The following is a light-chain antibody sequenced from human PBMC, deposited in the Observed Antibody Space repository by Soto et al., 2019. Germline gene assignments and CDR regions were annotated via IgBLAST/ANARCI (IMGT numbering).Light chain of an antibody. CDR1: QSVSSN. Sequence: EIVLTQSPATLSLPPGPRATLSCRASQSVSSNLAWYQQKPGQAPRLLIYGASTRATGIPARFSGSGSGTDFTLTISSLQSEDFAVYYCQQYNNWPQTFGQGTKVDIK. J-gene: IGKJ1*01. CDR3: QQYNNWPQT. CDR2: GAS. V-gene: IGKV3-15*01.